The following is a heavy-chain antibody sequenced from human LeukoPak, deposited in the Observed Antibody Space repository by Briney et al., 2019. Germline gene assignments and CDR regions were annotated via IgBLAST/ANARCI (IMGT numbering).Heavy chain of an antibody. J-gene: IGHJ3*02. CDR1: GFTFSNYN. Sequence: PGGSLRLSCAASGFTFSNYNMNWVRQAPGKGLEWVSSISNSGDYIYYADSLKGRFTIPRDNAKNSLYLQMNSLRAEDTAVYYCARDTVTHDAFDIWGQGTMVTVSS. CDR3: ARDTVTHDAFDI. CDR2: ISNSGDYI. D-gene: IGHD4-11*01. V-gene: IGHV3-21*01.